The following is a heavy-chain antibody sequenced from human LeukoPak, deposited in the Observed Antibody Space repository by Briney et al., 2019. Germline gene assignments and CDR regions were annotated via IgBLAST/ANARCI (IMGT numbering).Heavy chain of an antibody. D-gene: IGHD3-10*01. CDR3: ARGGLSFGDLLGNFDS. J-gene: IGHJ4*02. V-gene: IGHV4-30-4*01. Sequence: SETLSLTCIVSGGFINSGGFYWSWIRQPPGKGPEWIGHMYFNGKTYYNSSLESRITMSIDTSKNQFFLKLRSVTAADTAVYYCARGGLSFGDLLGNFDSWGQGTLVTVSS. CDR2: MYFNGKT. CDR1: GGFINSGGFY.